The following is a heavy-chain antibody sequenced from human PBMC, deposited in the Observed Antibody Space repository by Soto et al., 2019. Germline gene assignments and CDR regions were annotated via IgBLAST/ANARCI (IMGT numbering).Heavy chain of an antibody. CDR3: AGSLYCSSNSCYNFVHYYYGMDV. CDR1: GGTFSSYA. J-gene: IGHJ6*02. Sequence: SVKVSCKASGGTFSSYAISWVRQAPGQGLEWMGGIIPIFGTANYAQKFQGRVTITADESTSTAYMELSSLRSEDTAVYYCAGSLYCSSNSCYNFVHYYYGMDVWGQGTTVTVSS. CDR2: IIPIFGTA. V-gene: IGHV1-69*13. D-gene: IGHD2-2*02.